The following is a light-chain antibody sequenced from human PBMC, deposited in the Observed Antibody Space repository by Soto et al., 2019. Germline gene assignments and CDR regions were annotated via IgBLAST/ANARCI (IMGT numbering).Light chain of an antibody. V-gene: IGKV1-9*01. CDR1: QGISNH. CDR2: AAS. J-gene: IGKJ4*01. CDR3: LQHNSYPLT. Sequence: QLNQSPASVSASIGDRVTLHCRASQGISNHLAWYQQKPGQAPKLLIYAASTLQTGVPSRFSGSGSGTEFTLTISSLQPEDFAPYYCLQHNSYPLTFGGGTKVDVK.